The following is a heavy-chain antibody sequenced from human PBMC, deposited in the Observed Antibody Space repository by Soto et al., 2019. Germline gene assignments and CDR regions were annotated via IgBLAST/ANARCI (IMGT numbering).Heavy chain of an antibody. J-gene: IGHJ6*02. D-gene: IGHD3-10*01. V-gene: IGHV3-30-3*01. Sequence: ALRLSCAASGFTFSSYAMHWVRQAPGKGLEWVAVISYDGSNKYYADSVKGRFTISRDNSKNTLYLQMNSLRAEDTAVYYCAIPGGYYYGMDVWGQGTTVTVSS. CDR1: GFTFSSYA. CDR2: ISYDGSNK. CDR3: AIPGGYYYGMDV.